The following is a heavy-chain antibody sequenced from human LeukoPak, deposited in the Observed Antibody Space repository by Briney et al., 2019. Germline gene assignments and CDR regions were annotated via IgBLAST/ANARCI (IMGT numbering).Heavy chain of an antibody. D-gene: IGHD2-2*01. CDR1: GFTFSSYW. CDR2: IKQDGSEK. Sequence: GGSLRLSCAASGFTFSSYWMSWVRQAPGKGLEWVANIKQDGSEKYYVDSVKGRFTISRDNAKNSLYLQMNSLRAEDTAVYYCARDPGGLYCSSTSCSYDYWGQGTLVTVSS. CDR3: ARDPGGLYCSSTSCSYDY. J-gene: IGHJ4*02. V-gene: IGHV3-7*01.